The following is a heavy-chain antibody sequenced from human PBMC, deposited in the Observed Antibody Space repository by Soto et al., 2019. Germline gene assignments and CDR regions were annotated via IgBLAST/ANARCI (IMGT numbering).Heavy chain of an antibody. CDR3: AAPRGGSGYYPWDC. CDR1: GFTFSDYY. J-gene: IGHJ4*02. D-gene: IGHD5-12*01. Sequence: QVPLVQSGGGLVKPGGSLRLSCAASGFTFSDYYMSWIRQAPGKGLEWIAYTSGSGSDTNYADSVQGRFTISRDNAKNSLYLQMNSLRAEDTAVYYCAAPRGGSGYYPWDCWGQGTLVTVSS. CDR2: TSGSGSDT. V-gene: IGHV3-11*05.